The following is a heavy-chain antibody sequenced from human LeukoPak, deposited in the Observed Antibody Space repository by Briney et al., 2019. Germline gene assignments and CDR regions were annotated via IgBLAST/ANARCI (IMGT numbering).Heavy chain of an antibody. CDR1: GFTFSSYC. CDR3: ASFAVAVY. D-gene: IGHD6-19*01. CDR2: ISSSSSYI. J-gene: IGHJ4*02. Sequence: GGSLRLSCAASGFTFSSYCMNWVRQAPGKGLEWVSAISSSSSYIYYADSVKGRFTISRDNAKNSLYLQMNSLRAEDTAVYYCASFAVAVYWGQGTLVTVSS. V-gene: IGHV3-21*01.